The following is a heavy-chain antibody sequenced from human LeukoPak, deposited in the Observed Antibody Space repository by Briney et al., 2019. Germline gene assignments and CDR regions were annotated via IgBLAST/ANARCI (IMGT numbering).Heavy chain of an antibody. V-gene: IGHV1-69*13. D-gene: IGHD1-1*01. J-gene: IGHJ4*02. CDR1: GGTFSSYA. Sequence: VASVKVSCKASGGTFSSYAISWVRQAPGQGLEWMGGIIPIFGTANYAQKFQGRVTITADESTSTAYMELSSLRSEDTAVYYCARNVDGTTGADYWGQGTLVTVSS. CDR2: IIPIFGTA. CDR3: ARNVDGTTGADY.